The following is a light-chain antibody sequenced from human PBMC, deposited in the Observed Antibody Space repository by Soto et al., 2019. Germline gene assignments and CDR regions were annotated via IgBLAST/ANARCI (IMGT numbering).Light chain of an antibody. Sequence: EIVMTQSPATLSVSPGGRATLSCRASQTVTGALAWYQQKPGQAPRLLLYGASTRATGVPDRFSGSGSGTDFTLTISSLQSEDFAVYYCQQYNDWPPYTFGQGTNVEIK. CDR1: QTVTGA. J-gene: IGKJ2*01. CDR2: GAS. CDR3: QQYNDWPPYT. V-gene: IGKV3-15*01.